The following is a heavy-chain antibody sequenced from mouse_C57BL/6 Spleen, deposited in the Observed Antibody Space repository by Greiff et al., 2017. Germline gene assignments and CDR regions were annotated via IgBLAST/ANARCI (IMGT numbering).Heavy chain of an antibody. Sequence: QVQLQQPGPELVKPGASVKISCKASGYAFSSSWMNWVKQRPGKGLEWIGRIYPGDGDTNYNGKFKGKATLPANKSSSTAYIQLSSLTSEDSAVYFYAPGSSRHCFDYWGQGTTLTVSS. J-gene: IGHJ2*01. CDR1: GYAFSSSW. V-gene: IGHV1-82*01. CDR3: APGSSRHCFDY. CDR2: IYPGDGDT. D-gene: IGHD1-3*01.